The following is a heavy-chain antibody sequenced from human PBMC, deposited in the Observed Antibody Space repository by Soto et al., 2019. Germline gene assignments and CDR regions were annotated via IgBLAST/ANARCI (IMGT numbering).Heavy chain of an antibody. CDR3: ARDREYYFDSSGNYYYHYGMDV. CDR2: ISGYNGNT. D-gene: IGHD3-22*01. Sequence: QVQLVASGAEVKKPGASVKVSCKASGYTFTNYGISWVRQAPGQGPEWMGWISGYNGNTKYAQKFQGRVTMTTDTPTNTAYMDLRSLRSADTTVYYCARDREYYFDSSGNYYYHYGMDVWGQGTTVTVS. J-gene: IGHJ6*02. CDR1: GYTFTNYG. V-gene: IGHV1-18*04.